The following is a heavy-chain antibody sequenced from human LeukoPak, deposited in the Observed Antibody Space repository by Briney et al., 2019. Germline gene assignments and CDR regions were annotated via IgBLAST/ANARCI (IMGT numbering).Heavy chain of an antibody. D-gene: IGHD5-18*01. Sequence: GASVKVSCNASGGTFSSYAINWVRQAPGQGLEWMGEIIPIFSTSNYAQKFQGRVTITADESTSTAYMELSSLRSEDTAFYYCASARATAMEDNWFDPWGQGTLVTVSS. CDR2: IIPIFSTS. CDR3: ASARATAMEDNWFDP. V-gene: IGHV1-69*13. CDR1: GGTFSSYA. J-gene: IGHJ5*02.